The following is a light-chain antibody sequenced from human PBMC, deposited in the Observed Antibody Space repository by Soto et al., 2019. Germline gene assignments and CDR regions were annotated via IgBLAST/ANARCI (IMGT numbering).Light chain of an antibody. CDR1: NSNIGNNA. Sequence: QSVLTQPPSVSGAPRQRVTISCSGSNSNIGNNAVNWYQQLPGKAPKLLIYYDDLLPSGVSDRFSGSKSGTSASLAISGLQSEYEAGYYCAAWDDSLNGPVFGGGTKLTVL. CDR3: AAWDDSLNGPV. V-gene: IGLV1-36*01. CDR2: YDD. J-gene: IGLJ2*01.